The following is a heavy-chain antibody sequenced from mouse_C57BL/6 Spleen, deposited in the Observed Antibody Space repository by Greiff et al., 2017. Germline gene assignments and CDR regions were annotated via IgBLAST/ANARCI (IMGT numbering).Heavy chain of an antibody. CDR2: IYWDDDK. V-gene: IGHV8-12*01. CDR3: ARRVTETYHFDY. J-gene: IGHJ2*01. Sequence: QVTLKESGPGILQSFQTLSLTCSFPGFSLSTSGMGVSWLRQPSGKGLEWLAHIYWDDDKRYNPSLKSRLTLAKDTSRNQVFLKITSVDTADTATCYCARRVTETYHFDYWGQGTTLTVSS. CDR1: GFSLSTSGMG. D-gene: IGHD4-1*01.